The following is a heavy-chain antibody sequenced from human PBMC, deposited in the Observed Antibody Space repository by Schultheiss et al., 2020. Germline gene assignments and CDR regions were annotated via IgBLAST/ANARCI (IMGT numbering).Heavy chain of an antibody. Sequence: SQTLSLTCALSADSVSTNSAAFNWIRQSPSRGLEWLGRTYYRSKWYNDYAVSVKSRITINPDTSKNQFSLQLNSVTPEDTAVYYCARATVAGNDYWGQGTLVTVSS. CDR2: TYYRSKWYN. CDR1: ADSVSTNSAA. CDR3: ARATVAGNDY. V-gene: IGHV6-1*01. D-gene: IGHD6-19*01. J-gene: IGHJ4*02.